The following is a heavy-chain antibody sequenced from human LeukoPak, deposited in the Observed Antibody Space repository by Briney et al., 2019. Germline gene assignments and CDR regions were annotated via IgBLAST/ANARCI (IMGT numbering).Heavy chain of an antibody. Sequence: SVKVSCKASVGTFTSYAISWVRQAPGQGREWMGRIIPILGIANYAQKFQGRVTSTADKSTGTAYMELSSLRSEDTAVYYCARGGYSGYDSYFDYWGQGTLVTVSS. V-gene: IGHV1-69*04. CDR1: VGTFTSYA. D-gene: IGHD5-12*01. CDR2: IIPILGIA. CDR3: ARGGYSGYDSYFDY. J-gene: IGHJ4*02.